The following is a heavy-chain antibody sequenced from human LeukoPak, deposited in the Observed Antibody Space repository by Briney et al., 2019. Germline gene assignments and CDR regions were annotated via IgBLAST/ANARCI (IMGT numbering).Heavy chain of an antibody. Sequence: TSETLSLTCTVSGGSISSYYWSWIRQPPGEGLEWIGYIYYSGSSGSTDYNPSLKSRVTISVDTSKNQFSLKLSSVTAADTAVYYCARDQYDFWSGYQNDAFDIWGQGTMVTVSS. CDR1: GGSISSYY. CDR3: ARDQYDFWSGYQNDAFDI. J-gene: IGHJ3*02. D-gene: IGHD3-3*01. V-gene: IGHV4-59*12. CDR2: IYYSGSSGST.